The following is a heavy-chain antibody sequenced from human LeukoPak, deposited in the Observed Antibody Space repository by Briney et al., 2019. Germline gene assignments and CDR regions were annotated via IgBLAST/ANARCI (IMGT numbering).Heavy chain of an antibody. CDR1: GFSFDDYV. Sequence: GGSLRLSCAASGFSFDDYVMHWVRQVPGKGLEWVSGISWNSASIGYADSVKGRFTISRDNAKNFLYLQMNSLRVEDTALYYCAKDIRGATVTDYGMDVWGQGTTVTVSS. J-gene: IGHJ6*02. V-gene: IGHV3-9*01. D-gene: IGHD4-17*01. CDR2: ISWNSASI. CDR3: AKDIRGATVTDYGMDV.